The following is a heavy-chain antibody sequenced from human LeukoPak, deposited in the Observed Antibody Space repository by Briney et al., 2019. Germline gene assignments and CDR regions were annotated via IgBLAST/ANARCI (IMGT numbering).Heavy chain of an antibody. Sequence: PGGSLRLSCAASGFTFSDYYMSWIRQAPGKGLEWGSYISSSGSTIYYADSVKGRFTISRDNAKNTLYLQMNSLRAEDTAVYYCAKRTGSPTYYFDYWGQGTLVTVSS. J-gene: IGHJ4*02. D-gene: IGHD1-1*01. CDR3: AKRTGSPTYYFDY. CDR1: GFTFSDYY. V-gene: IGHV3-11*04. CDR2: ISSSGSTI.